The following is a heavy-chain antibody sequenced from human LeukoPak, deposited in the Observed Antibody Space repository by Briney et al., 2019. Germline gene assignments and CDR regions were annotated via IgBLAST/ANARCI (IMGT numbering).Heavy chain of an antibody. V-gene: IGHV3-15*01. CDR3: TTYQGYYDSSGYYFGSDWFDP. CDR2: IKSKTDGGKT. CDR1: GFTFSNAW. Sequence: AGGSLRLSCAASGFTFSNAWTSWVRQAPGKGLEWIGRIKSKTDGGKTDHAAPAKGRFTISRDDSKNTLYLQINSLKTEDTAVYYCTTYQGYYDSSGYYFGSDWFDPWGQGTLVTVSS. D-gene: IGHD3-22*01. J-gene: IGHJ5*02.